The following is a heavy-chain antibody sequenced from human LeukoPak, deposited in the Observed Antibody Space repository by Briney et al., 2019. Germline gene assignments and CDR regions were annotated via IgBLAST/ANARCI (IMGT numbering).Heavy chain of an antibody. CDR1: GFTFSSYA. J-gene: IGHJ6*02. D-gene: IGHD2-2*01. V-gene: IGHV3-23*01. Sequence: GGSLRLSCAASGFTFSSYAMSWVRQAPGKGLEWVSAISGSGGSTYYADSVKGRFTTSRDNSKNTLYLQMNSLRAEDTAVYYCASTMAFVVVPASRGMDVWGQGTTVTVSS. CDR3: ASTMAFVVVPASRGMDV. CDR2: ISGSGGST.